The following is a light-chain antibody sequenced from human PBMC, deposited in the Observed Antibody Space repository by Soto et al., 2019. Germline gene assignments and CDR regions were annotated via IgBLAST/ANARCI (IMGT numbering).Light chain of an antibody. CDR2: DDS. Sequence: SYELTQSPSVSVAPGQTAGIACAGDNIGGKSVHWYQQKPGQAPVLVVYDDSDRPSGIPERFSGSNTGNTATLAISRVEAGDEADYYCQVWDSSSDHYVFATGTKVTVL. CDR1: NIGGKS. V-gene: IGLV3-21*02. J-gene: IGLJ1*01. CDR3: QVWDSSSDHYV.